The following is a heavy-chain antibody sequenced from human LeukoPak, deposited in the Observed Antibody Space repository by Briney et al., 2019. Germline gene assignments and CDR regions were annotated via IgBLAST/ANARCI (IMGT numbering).Heavy chain of an antibody. CDR1: GGAFSSYA. Sequence: ASVKVSFKASGGAFSSYALTWVRQAPGQGLEWMGGIIPIFGTPKYAQKFQGRVTITADESTSTAYMELNSLRSEDTAVYFCARDTSGAGAYENDYGMDVWGQGTTVTVSS. D-gene: IGHD4-17*01. CDR3: ARDTSGAGAYENDYGMDV. V-gene: IGHV1-69*13. CDR2: IIPIFGTP. J-gene: IGHJ6*02.